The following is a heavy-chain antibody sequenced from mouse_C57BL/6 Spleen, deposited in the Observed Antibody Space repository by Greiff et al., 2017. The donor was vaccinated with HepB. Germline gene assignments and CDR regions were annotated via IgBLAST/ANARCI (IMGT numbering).Heavy chain of an antibody. CDR3: TVDYGNYDAY. J-gene: IGHJ3*01. D-gene: IGHD2-1*01. V-gene: IGHV1-15*01. CDR2: IDPETGGT. Sequence: QVQLQQSGAELVRPGASVTLSCKASGYTFTDYEMHWVKQTPVHGLEWIGAIDPETGGTAYNQKFKGKAILTADKSSSTAYMELRSLTSEDSAVYYCTVDYGNYDAYWGQGTLVTVSA. CDR1: GYTFTDYE.